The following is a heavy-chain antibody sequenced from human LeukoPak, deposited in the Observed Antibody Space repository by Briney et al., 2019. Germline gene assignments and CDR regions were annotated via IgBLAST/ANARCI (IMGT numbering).Heavy chain of an antibody. CDR2: INHSGST. J-gene: IGHJ4*02. CDR3: AREAAAGTFYFDY. Sequence: SETLSLTCAVYGGSFSGYYWSWIRQPPGKGLEWIGEINHSGSTNYNPSLKSRVTISVDTSKNQFSLKLSSVTAADTAVYYCAREAAAGTFYFDYWGQGTLVTVSS. D-gene: IGHD6-13*01. V-gene: IGHV4-34*01. CDR1: GGSFSGYY.